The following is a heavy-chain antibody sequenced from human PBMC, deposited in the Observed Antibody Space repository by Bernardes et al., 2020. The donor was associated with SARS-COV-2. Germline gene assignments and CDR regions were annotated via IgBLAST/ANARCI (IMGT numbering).Heavy chain of an antibody. V-gene: IGHV4-34*01. Sequence: SETLSPTCAVYGGSFRGYYWSWIRQPPGQGLEWIGEINHSGSTNYNPSLKSRVTISVDTSKNQFSLKLSSVTAADTAVYYCARFQGLAVAGYDYWGQGTLVTVSA. CDR1: GGSFRGYY. J-gene: IGHJ4*02. CDR3: ARFQGLAVAGYDY. CDR2: INHSGST. D-gene: IGHD6-19*01.